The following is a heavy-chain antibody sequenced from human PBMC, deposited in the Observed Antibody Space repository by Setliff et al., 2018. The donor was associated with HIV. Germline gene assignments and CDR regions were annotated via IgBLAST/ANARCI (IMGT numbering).Heavy chain of an antibody. Sequence: GSLRLSCAASGFTFSNAWMIWVRQPQGKGLEWIGEIYHGGSTNYNPSLKSRVTISVDKSKNQFSLKLASVTAADTAVYYCASGEPYYYDSTGYSGNYFDYWGQGTLVTVSS. CDR3: ASGEPYYYDSTGYSGNYFDY. CDR1: GFTFSNAW. CDR2: IYHGGST. J-gene: IGHJ4*02. D-gene: IGHD3-22*01. V-gene: IGHV4-4*02.